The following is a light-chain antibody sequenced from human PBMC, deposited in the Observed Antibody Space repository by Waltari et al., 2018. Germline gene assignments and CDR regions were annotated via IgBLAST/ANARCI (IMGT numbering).Light chain of an antibody. J-gene: IGKJ1*01. CDR3: HQYEADSPWT. CDR2: AKS. Sequence: DIEMTQSPSTLSAFVGDRVTITCRASQSINGWLAWYQQKPGKAPKLLIYAKSSLESGVPSRFSGSASGTEFTLTISSLQPDDFATYYCHQYEADSPWTFGQGTRVEIK. V-gene: IGKV1-5*03. CDR1: QSINGW.